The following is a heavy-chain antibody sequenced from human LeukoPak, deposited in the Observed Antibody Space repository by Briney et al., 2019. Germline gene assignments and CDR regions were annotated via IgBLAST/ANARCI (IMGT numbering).Heavy chain of an antibody. Sequence: ASVKVSCKASGYTFTSYGISWVRQAPGQGLEWMGWISAYNGNTNYAQKLQGRVTMTTDTSTDTAYMEVSSLKSEDTAVYYCATVSGSYSYFDYWGQGTLVTVSS. V-gene: IGHV1-18*01. J-gene: IGHJ4*02. CDR2: ISAYNGNT. CDR3: ATVSGSYSYFDY. D-gene: IGHD1-26*01. CDR1: GYTFTSYG.